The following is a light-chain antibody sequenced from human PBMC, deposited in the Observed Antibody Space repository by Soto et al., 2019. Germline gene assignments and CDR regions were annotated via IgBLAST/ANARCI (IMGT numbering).Light chain of an antibody. CDR1: SSNIGSNY. CDR2: RNN. J-gene: IGLJ3*02. CDR3: AAWDDSLSAGV. Sequence: QSVLTQPPSASGIPGQRVTISCSGSSSNIGSNYVYWYQQLPGTAPKLLIYRNNQRPSGVPDRFSGSKSGTSASLAISGLRSEDEADYYCAAWDDSLSAGVFGGGTKLTVL. V-gene: IGLV1-47*01.